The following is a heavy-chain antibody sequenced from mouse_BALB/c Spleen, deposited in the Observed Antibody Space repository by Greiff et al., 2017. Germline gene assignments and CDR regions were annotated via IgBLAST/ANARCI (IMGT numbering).Heavy chain of an antibody. D-gene: IGHD3-3*01. CDR2: VNPNNGGT. V-gene: IGHV1-26*01. CDR3: AREGLGQYYFDY. J-gene: IGHJ2*01. CDR1: GFPFPGQF. Sequence: VQPKAAGPGLVKPGGSVEIFLKAFGFPFPGQFMDLGKQSHGKSLEWIGRVNPNNGGTSYNQKFKGKAILTVDKSSSTAYMELRSLTSEDSAVYYCAREGLGQYYFDYWGQGTTLTVSS.